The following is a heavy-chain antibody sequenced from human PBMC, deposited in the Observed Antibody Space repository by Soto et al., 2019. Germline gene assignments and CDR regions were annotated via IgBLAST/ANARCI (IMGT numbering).Heavy chain of an antibody. V-gene: IGHV3-7*03. J-gene: IGHJ5*02. CDR2: IHSHGSDM. CDR3: ATDVLGPET. Sequence: EVRLVESGGGLVQPGGSLRLSCAASGFTFSNYWMTWVRQAPGKGLECLANIHSHGSDMYYAASVEGRFTISRDNAKNLLYLEMSSLRPDDTAIYYCATDVLGPETWGQGTLVTVSS. D-gene: IGHD3-16*01. CDR1: GFTFSNYW.